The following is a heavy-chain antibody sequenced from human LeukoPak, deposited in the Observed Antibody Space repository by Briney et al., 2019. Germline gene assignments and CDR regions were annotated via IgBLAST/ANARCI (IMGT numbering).Heavy chain of an antibody. CDR1: GFTFGSYA. V-gene: IGHV3-23*01. J-gene: IGHJ6*03. CDR3: AKWGRSDYGYDYYYYMDV. CDR2: ISGSGGST. D-gene: IGHD4-17*01. Sequence: GGSLRLSCAASGFTFGSYAMSWVRQAPGKGLEWVSAISGSGGSTYYADSVKGRFTISRDNSKNTLYLQMNSLRAEDTAVYYCAKWGRSDYGYDYYYYMDVWGKGTTVTVSS.